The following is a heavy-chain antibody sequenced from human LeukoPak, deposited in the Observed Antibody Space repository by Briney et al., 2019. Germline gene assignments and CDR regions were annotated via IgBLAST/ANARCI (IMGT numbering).Heavy chain of an antibody. CDR1: GFTFSSYA. V-gene: IGHV3-23*01. CDR3: AKVPYYYDSSGPYFDY. Sequence: GGSLRLSCAASGFTFSSYAMSWVRQAPGKGLEWVSAISGSGGSTYYADSVKGRFAISRDNSKNTLYLQMNSLRAEDTAVYYCAKVPYYYDSSGPYFDYWGQGTLVTVSS. CDR2: ISGSGGST. D-gene: IGHD3-22*01. J-gene: IGHJ4*02.